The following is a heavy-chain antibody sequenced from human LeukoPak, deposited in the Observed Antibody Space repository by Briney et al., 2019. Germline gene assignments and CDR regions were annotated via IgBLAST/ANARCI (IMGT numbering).Heavy chain of an antibody. CDR1: GFTFSTYW. CDR3: ARGGPRGSYFDY. Sequence: GGSLRLSCAASGFTFSTYWMHWVRQAPGKGLVWVSLIYSHGSGTTYADSVKGRFTISRENANNTLYLQMSSLRAEDTAVYYCARGGPRGSYFDYWGQGALVTVSS. J-gene: IGHJ4*02. CDR2: IYSHGSGT. V-gene: IGHV3-74*01. D-gene: IGHD1-26*01.